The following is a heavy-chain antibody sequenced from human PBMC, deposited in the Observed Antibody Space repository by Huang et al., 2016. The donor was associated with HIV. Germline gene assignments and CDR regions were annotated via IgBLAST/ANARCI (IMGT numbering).Heavy chain of an antibody. CDR1: GFTFSTYN. CDR3: ARFGSYYYGSGSYLDAFDI. V-gene: IGHV3-48*01. CDR2: ITSSSGSR. Sequence: EVQLMESGGGLVQPGGSLRLSCAASGFTFSTYNMNWVRQAPGKGLGWVSYITSSSGSRYYADAVKGRFTISRDNAKNSLYLQMNSLRAEDTAVYYCARFGSYYYGSGSYLDAFDIWGQGTMVTVSS. J-gene: IGHJ3*02. D-gene: IGHD3-10*01.